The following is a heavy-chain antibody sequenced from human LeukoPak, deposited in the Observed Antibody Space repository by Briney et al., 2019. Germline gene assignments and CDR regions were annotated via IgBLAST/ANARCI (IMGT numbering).Heavy chain of an antibody. J-gene: IGHJ6*04. CDR3: ARDRNYYGSGSSGMDV. Sequence: SQTLSLTCTVSGGSISGGDYYWRWIRQPPGTGLEWIGYIYYSGSTYYNPSLKSRVTISEDTSKNQFSLKLSSVTAADTAVYYCARDRNYYGSGSSGMDVWGKGTTVTVSS. D-gene: IGHD3-10*01. CDR2: IYYSGST. CDR1: GGSISGGDYY. V-gene: IGHV4-30-4*01.